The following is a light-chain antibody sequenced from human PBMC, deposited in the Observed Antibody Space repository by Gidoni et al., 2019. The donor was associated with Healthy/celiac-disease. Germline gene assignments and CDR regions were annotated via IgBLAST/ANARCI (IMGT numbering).Light chain of an antibody. J-gene: IGKJ1*01. CDR3: QQYGSSSWT. CDR2: GAS. Sequence: EIVLTQSPGTLSLSPGERATLSCRASQSVSSSYLAWYQQKPGQAPRLLIYGASSRATGIPDRCSGSGSGTEFTLTISRLEPEEFAVYYCQQYGSSSWTFGQGTKVEIK. V-gene: IGKV3-20*01. CDR1: QSVSSSY.